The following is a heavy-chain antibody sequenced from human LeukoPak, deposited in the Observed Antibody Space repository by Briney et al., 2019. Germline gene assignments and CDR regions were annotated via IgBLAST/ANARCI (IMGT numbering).Heavy chain of an antibody. CDR3: ARDSMVRGPDP. CDR2: IYYSGST. CDR1: GGSISSGGYY. D-gene: IGHD3-10*01. V-gene: IGHV4-31*03. J-gene: IGHJ5*02. Sequence: SETLSLTCTVSGGSISSGGYYWSWIRQHPGKGLEWIGYIYYSGSTYYNPSLKSRVTISVDTSKNQFPLKLSSVTAADTAVYYCARDSMVRGPDPWGQGTLVTVSS.